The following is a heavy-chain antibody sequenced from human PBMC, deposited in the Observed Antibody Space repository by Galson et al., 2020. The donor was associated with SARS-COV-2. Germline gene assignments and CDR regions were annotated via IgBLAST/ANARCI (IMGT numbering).Heavy chain of an antibody. CDR2: IYYSGST. CDR3: AVTRSYYDILTGYHDAFDI. D-gene: IGHD3-9*01. Sequence: SETLSLTCTVSGGSISSYYWSWIRQPPGKGLEWIGYIYYSGSTNYNPSLKSRVTISVDTSKNQFSLKLSSVTAADTAVYYCAVTRSYYDILTGYHDAFDIWGQGTMVTVSS. CDR1: GGSISSYY. J-gene: IGHJ3*02. V-gene: IGHV4-59*01.